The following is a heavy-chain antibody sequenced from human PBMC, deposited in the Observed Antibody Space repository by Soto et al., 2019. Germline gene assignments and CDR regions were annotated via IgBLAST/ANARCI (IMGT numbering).Heavy chain of an antibody. CDR2: ISSNGGST. CDR1: GFTFSTYA. Sequence: GGSLRLSCSASGFTFSTYAMHWVRQAPGKGLEYVSAISSNGGSTFYTGSVKGRFTISRDNSKNTLYLQMSSLRAEDTALYYCVKDGSESYYNWFDSWGQGTLVTVSS. D-gene: IGHD3-10*01. V-gene: IGHV3-64D*08. CDR3: VKDGSESYYNWFDS. J-gene: IGHJ5*01.